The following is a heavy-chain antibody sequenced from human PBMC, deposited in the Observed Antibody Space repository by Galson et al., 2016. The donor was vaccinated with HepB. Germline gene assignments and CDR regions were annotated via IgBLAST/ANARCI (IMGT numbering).Heavy chain of an antibody. J-gene: IGHJ5*02. Sequence: SLRLSCAASGFTFSTYSMNWVRLAPGKGLEWVSSTDSTSRYIYYADSVRGRFTISRDNAQKSLYLQMNSLRAEDTAIYYCARDFLFAHDLWGPGTLVTVSS. CDR3: ARDFLFAHDL. CDR1: GFTFSTYS. D-gene: IGHD3-3*01. V-gene: IGHV3-21*04. CDR2: TDSTSRYI.